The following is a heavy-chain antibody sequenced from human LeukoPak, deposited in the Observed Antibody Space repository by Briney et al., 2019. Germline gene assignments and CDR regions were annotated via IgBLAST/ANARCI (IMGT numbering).Heavy chain of an antibody. CDR3: SSGTYYHPSN. V-gene: IGHV4-38-2*02. Sequence: PSETLSLTCNVSGYSISSGYYWGWIRQPPGKGLEWIGDIYHSGSPYYNPSLESRVTISVDTSKNQFSLRLNSVTAADTAVYYCSSGTYYHPSNWGQGTLVTVYS. CDR2: IYHSGSP. CDR1: GYSISSGYY. D-gene: IGHD3-10*01. J-gene: IGHJ4*02.